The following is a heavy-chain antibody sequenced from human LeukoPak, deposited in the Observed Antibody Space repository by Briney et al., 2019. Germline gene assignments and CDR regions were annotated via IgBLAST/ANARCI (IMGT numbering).Heavy chain of an antibody. CDR2: IYYSGST. D-gene: IGHD6-13*01. J-gene: IGHJ4*02. Sequence: PSETLSLTCTVSGGSISSYYWSWIRQPPGKGLEWIGYIYYSGSTNYNPSLKSRVTISVDTSKNQFSLKLSSVTAADTAVYYCERVARIAAAGRGYYFDYWGQGTLVTVSS. V-gene: IGHV4-59*01. CDR1: GGSISSYY. CDR3: ERVARIAAAGRGYYFDY.